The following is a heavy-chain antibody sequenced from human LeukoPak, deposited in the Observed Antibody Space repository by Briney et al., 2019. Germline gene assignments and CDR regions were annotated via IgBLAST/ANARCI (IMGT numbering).Heavy chain of an antibody. Sequence: SETLSLTCTVSGGSISSYYWSWIRQPAGKGLEWIGRIYTSGGTNYNPSLKSRVTMSVDTSKNQFSLKLSSVTAADTAVYYCARGRRIQLWSRPYDAFDIWGQGTMVTVSS. D-gene: IGHD5-18*01. V-gene: IGHV4-4*07. CDR1: GGSISSYY. J-gene: IGHJ3*02. CDR2: IYTSGGT. CDR3: ARGRRIQLWSRPYDAFDI.